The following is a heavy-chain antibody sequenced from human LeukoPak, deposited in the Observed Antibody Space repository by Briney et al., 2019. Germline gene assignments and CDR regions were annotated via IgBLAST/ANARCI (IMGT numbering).Heavy chain of an antibody. D-gene: IGHD2-15*01. J-gene: IGHJ2*01. V-gene: IGHV4-39*01. Sequence: SETLSLTCSVSGDSVSSNSYYWGWIRQPPGKGLEWIGSKFYFGRTYHNPSLTSRVTTSIDGSKNQFSLNLTSVTAADTAVYYCASQRAGSYNYWYFDVWGRGTLVTVSS. CDR2: KFYFGRT. CDR1: GDSVSSNSYY. CDR3: ASQRAGSYNYWYFDV.